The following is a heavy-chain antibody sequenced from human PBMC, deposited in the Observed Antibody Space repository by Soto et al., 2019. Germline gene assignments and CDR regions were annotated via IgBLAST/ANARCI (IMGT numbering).Heavy chain of an antibody. J-gene: IGHJ6*02. D-gene: IGHD2-15*01. CDR1: GGTFSSYT. Sequence: QLVQSGTEVKKPGSSVKVSCKTSGGTFSSYTINWVRQAPGKRLEWLSSISSSGYIFSTDSVRGRFTISRDNAKNSVYLQINSLRAEDTAVYFCARDCSGGSCYPGMDVWGQGTTVTVSS. V-gene: IGHV3-21*01. CDR2: ISSSGYI. CDR3: ARDCSGGSCYPGMDV.